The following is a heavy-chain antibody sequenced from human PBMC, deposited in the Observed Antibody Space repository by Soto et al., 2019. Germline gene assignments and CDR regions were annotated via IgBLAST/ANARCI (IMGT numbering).Heavy chain of an antibody. V-gene: IGHV4-59*01. CDR3: ARGVGSSPPRY. Sequence: SETLSLTCTISGGSISVYYWSWVRQPPGHELEWIGYIYASGSPYYNPSLRSRVTILADTSKNQISLKLTSPTAADTAVYYCARGVGSSPPRYWGRGTLVTVSS. D-gene: IGHD1-26*01. CDR1: GGSISVYY. J-gene: IGHJ4*02. CDR2: IYASGSP.